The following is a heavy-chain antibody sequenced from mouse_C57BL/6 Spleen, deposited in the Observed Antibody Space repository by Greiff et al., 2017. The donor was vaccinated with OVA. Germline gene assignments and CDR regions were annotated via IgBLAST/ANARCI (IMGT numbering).Heavy chain of an antibody. V-gene: IGHV1-55*01. J-gene: IGHJ4*01. Sequence: QVQLQQSGAELVKPGASVKMSCKASGYTFTSYWITWVKQRPGQGLEWIGDIYPGSGSTNYNEKFKSKATLTVDTSSSTAYMQLSSLTSEDSAVYYCARTWDGRYAMDYWGQGTSVTVSS. CDR1: GYTFTSYW. CDR2: IYPGSGST. CDR3: ARTWDGRYAMDY. D-gene: IGHD4-1*01.